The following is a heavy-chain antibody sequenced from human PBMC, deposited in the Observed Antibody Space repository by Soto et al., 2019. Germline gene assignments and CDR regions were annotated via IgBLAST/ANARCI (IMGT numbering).Heavy chain of an antibody. CDR2: IWYDGSNK. J-gene: IGHJ6*02. V-gene: IGHV3-33*01. Sequence: GGSLRLSCAASGFTFSSYGMHWVRQAPGKGLEWVAVIWYDGSNKYYVDSVKGRFTISRDNSKNTLYLQMNSLRAEDTAVYYCARDMDYYYGMDVWGQGTTVTVSS. D-gene: IGHD3-10*01. CDR1: GFTFSSYG. CDR3: ARDMDYYYGMDV.